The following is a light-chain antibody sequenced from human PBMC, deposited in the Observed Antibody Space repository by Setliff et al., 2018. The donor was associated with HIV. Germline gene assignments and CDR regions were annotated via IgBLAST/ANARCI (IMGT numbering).Light chain of an antibody. J-gene: IGKJ2*01. CDR1: QSVSSSY. V-gene: IGKV3-20*01. Sequence: IVLTQSPGSLSLSPGERATISCRARQSVSSSYLAWYQQKPGQAPRLLIFGTSTRATGIPDRFRGSGSGTDFTLTITRLEPEDFAVFYCQHYGSSPPYTFGQGTKVDIK. CDR2: GTS. CDR3: QHYGSSPPYT.